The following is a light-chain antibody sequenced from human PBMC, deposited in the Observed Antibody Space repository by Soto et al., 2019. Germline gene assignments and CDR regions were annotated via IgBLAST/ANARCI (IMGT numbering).Light chain of an antibody. V-gene: IGKV3-11*01. CDR3: QQRSDWPRAT. Sequence: VLTQSPATLSLSPGESATLSCRASQSVGGYLTWYQHKPGQAPRLLIHDASIRAPGIPARFSASGFGSDFTLTISGIEAEDVAVYFCQQRSDWPRATFGQETRLEI. CDR2: DAS. CDR1: QSVGGY. J-gene: IGKJ5*01.